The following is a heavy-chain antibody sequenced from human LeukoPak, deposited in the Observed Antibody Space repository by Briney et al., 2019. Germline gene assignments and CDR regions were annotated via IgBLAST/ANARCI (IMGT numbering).Heavy chain of an antibody. J-gene: IGHJ4*02. CDR3: ARRPTGDPKFDY. CDR2: IYYSGST. D-gene: IGHD7-27*01. Sequence: PSETLSLTCTVSGGSISNYYWSWIRQPPGKGLEWIGYIYYSGSTNYNPSLKSRVTISVDTSKNRFSLKLSTVTAADTAVYYCARRPTGDPKFDYWGQGTLVTVSS. CDR1: GGSISNYY. V-gene: IGHV4-59*08.